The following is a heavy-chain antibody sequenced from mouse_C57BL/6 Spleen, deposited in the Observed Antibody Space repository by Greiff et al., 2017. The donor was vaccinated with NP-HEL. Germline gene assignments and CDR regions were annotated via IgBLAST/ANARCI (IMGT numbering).Heavy chain of an antibody. D-gene: IGHD1-1*02. CDR2: ISHDGSN. V-gene: IGHV3-6*01. J-gene: IGHJ3*01. CDR3: ARANGDNYVIWFAY. CDR1: GYSFTSGYY. Sequence: ESGPGLVKPSQSLSLTCSVTGYSFTSGYYWNWIRQSPGNKLELMGYISHDGSNNYTPSLKNRITITRDTSKNQCFLKLNSVTTEDTATYYCARANGDNYVIWFAYWGQGTLVTVSA.